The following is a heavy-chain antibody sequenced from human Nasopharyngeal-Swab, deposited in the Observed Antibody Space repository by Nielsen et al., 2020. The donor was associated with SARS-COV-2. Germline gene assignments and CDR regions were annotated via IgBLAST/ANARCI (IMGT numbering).Heavy chain of an antibody. D-gene: IGHD2-2*01. CDR3: ARAIYCSSTSCFGFDY. CDR1: GFTFDDYA. V-gene: IGHV3-9*01. CDR2: ISWNSGSI. Sequence: GGSLRLSCAASGFTFDDYAMHWVRQAPGKGLEWVSGISWNSGSIGYADSVKGRFTISRDNAKNSLYLQMNSLRAEDTALYYCARAIYCSSTSCFGFDYWGQGTLVTVSS. J-gene: IGHJ4*02.